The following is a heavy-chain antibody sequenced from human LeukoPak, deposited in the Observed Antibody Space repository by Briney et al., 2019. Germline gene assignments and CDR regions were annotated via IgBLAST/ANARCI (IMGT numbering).Heavy chain of an antibody. J-gene: IGHJ5*02. CDR3: ATAGGDYYYAWGSFLVFDP. V-gene: IGHV4-30-4*01. D-gene: IGHD3-10*01. Sequence: SQTLSLTCTVSGGSISSGDDYWGWVRQPPGKGLGWIGYVYYSVSTYYNTSLNSLVTISVDTSKSHCSLKLSAVAASDTAVYYCATAGGDYYYAWGSFLVFDPWGQGTLVTVSS. CDR2: VYYSVST. CDR1: GGSISSGDDY.